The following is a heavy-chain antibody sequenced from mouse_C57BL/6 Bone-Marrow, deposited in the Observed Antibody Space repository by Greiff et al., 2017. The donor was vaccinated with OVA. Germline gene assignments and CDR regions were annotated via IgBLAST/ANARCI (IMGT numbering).Heavy chain of an antibody. Sequence: EVKLMESGGGLVKPGGSLKLSCAASGFTFSDYGMHWVRQAPEKGLEWVAYISSGSSTIYYADTEKGRFTISRDNAKNTLFLQMTSLRSENTAMYYWARDDYYGSYWYFDVWGTGTTVTVSS. J-gene: IGHJ1*03. CDR2: ISSGSSTI. CDR3: ARDDYYGSYWYFDV. D-gene: IGHD1-1*01. CDR1: GFTFSDYG. V-gene: IGHV5-17*01.